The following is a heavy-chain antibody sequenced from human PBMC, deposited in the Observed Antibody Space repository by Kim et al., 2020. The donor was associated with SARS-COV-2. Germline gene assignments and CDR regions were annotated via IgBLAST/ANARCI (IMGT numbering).Heavy chain of an antibody. J-gene: IGHJ6*02. Sequence: GGSLRLSCAASGFTFSNAWMSWVRQAPGKGLEWVGRIKSKSDGGTTDYAAPVKGRFTISRDDSKNTLYLQMNSLKTEDTAVYYCTTSPPYYYDSYYYYGMDVWGQGTTVTVSS. V-gene: IGHV3-15*01. CDR2: IKSKSDGGTT. D-gene: IGHD3-10*01. CDR3: TTSPPYYYDSYYYYGMDV. CDR1: GFTFSNAW.